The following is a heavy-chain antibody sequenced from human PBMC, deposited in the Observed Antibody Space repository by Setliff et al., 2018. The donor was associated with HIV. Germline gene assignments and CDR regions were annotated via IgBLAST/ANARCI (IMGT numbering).Heavy chain of an antibody. V-gene: IGHV1-2*02. CDR3: ARDLVAVANTFYYYYMDV. CDR1: GYTFTGYY. Sequence: ASVKVSCKASGYTFTGYYMHWVRQAPGQGLEWMGWIDPNSGGTNYAQNFQGRVTMTRDTSISTAYMELSRLRSDDTAVYYCARDLVAVANTFYYYYMDVWGKGTTVTVSS. D-gene: IGHD6-19*01. CDR2: IDPNSGGT. J-gene: IGHJ6*03.